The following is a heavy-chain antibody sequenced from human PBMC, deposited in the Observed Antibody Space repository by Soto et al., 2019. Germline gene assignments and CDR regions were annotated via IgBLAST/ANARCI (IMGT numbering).Heavy chain of an antibody. CDR2: ISYIGST. CDR3: ARHPIATPYFDY. Sequence: SETLSLTCTVSGGSISSYYWSWIRQPPGKRLEWIGYISYIGSTNYNPSLKGRVTISVDTSKNQFSLKLSSVTAADTAVYYCARHPIATPYFDYWGQGTLVTVSS. D-gene: IGHD2-21*01. J-gene: IGHJ4*02. CDR1: GGSISSYY. V-gene: IGHV4-59*08.